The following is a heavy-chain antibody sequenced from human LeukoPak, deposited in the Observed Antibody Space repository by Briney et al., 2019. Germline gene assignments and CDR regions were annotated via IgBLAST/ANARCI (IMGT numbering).Heavy chain of an antibody. CDR2: ISSSSSYI. CDR1: VFTFCRYS. D-gene: IGHD3-10*01. V-gene: IGHV3-21*01. CDR3: ARLDYYGSGSYYLLPDY. Sequence: GVSLRLSCGASVFTFCRYSVNGVPQSPGKGVECVSSISSSSSYIYYADSVKGRFTISRDNAKNSLYLQMNSLRAEDTAVYYCARLDYYGSGSYYLLPDYWGQGTLVTVSS. J-gene: IGHJ4*02.